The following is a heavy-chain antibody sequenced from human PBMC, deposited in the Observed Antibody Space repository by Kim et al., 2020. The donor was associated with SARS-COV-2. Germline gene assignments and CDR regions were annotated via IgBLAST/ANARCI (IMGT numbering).Heavy chain of an antibody. J-gene: IGHJ4*02. Sequence: GGSTYYAGSVKGRFTISRDNSKNTLYLQVNSLGADDTAVYYCARGSPFDRWGQGTLVTVAS. V-gene: IGHV3-53*01. CDR3: ARGSPFDR. CDR2: GGST.